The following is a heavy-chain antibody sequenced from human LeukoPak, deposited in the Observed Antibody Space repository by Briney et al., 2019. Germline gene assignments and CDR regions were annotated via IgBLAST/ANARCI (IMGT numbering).Heavy chain of an antibody. CDR2: ISSASRTI. J-gene: IGHJ4*02. CDR1: GFTFSDYS. Sequence: GGSLRLSCAVSGFTFSDYSMNWVGQAPGKGLEWASYISSASRTIKYADFVRGRFTVSRDNAEKSLHLQMNRLTTEDTAVYFCVRDVGRFYYDSTGEDYWGQGTLVTVSS. CDR3: VRDVGRFYYDSTGEDY. D-gene: IGHD3-22*01. V-gene: IGHV3-48*04.